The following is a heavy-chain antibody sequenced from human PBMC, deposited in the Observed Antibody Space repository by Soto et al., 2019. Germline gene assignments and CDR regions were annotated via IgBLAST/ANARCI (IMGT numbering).Heavy chain of an antibody. CDR1: GFTFDDYA. J-gene: IGHJ6*02. CDR2: ISWNSGSI. Sequence: EVQLVESGGGLVQPGRSLRLSCAASGFTFDDYAMHWVRQAPGKGLEWVSGISWNSGSIGYADSVKGRFTISRDNAKNSLYLQMNSLRAEDTALYYCAKAPTRYYYYGMDVWGQGTTVTAAS. V-gene: IGHV3-9*01. CDR3: AKAPTRYYYYGMDV.